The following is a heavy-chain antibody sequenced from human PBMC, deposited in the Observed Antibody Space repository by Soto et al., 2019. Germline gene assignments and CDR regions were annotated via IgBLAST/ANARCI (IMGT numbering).Heavy chain of an antibody. CDR1: GYTFTSYG. J-gene: IGHJ6*02. CDR2: ISAYNGNT. D-gene: IGHD3-22*01. Sequence: ASVKVSCKASGYTFTSYGISWVRQAPGQGLEWMGWISAYNGNTNYAQKLQGRVTMTTDTSTSTAYMELRSLRSDDTAVYCCARDMGRNYYDSSGSPLYYYYYYGMDVWGQGTTVTVSS. CDR3: ARDMGRNYYDSSGSPLYYYYYYGMDV. V-gene: IGHV1-18*01.